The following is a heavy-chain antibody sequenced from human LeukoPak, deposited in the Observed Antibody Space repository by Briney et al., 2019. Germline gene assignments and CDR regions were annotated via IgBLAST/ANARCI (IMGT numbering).Heavy chain of an antibody. J-gene: IGHJ4*02. CDR1: GFTFSNYA. CDR3: AKLDCSGSSCYQFDC. Sequence: PEGSLRLSCAASGFTFSNYAMSWVRQAPGKGLEWVSGIIGSGGSTFYADSVKGRFTISRDNSKNTLYLQINSLRAEDTAVYYCAKLDCSGSSCYQFDCWGQGTLVTVSS. D-gene: IGHD2-15*01. V-gene: IGHV3-23*01. CDR2: IIGSGGST.